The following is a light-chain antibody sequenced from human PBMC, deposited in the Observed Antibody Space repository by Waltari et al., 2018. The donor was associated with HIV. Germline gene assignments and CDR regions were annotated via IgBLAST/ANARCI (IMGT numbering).Light chain of an antibody. CDR3: QSYDRSLSVV. V-gene: IGLV1-40*01. CDR2: INH. J-gene: IGLJ2*01. CDR1: SSNIGAGYD. Sequence: QSVLTQPPSVSGAPGQRVSISCTGSSSNIGAGYDVHWYQQLPGTAPKLLVFINHNRPSWGPDRFSGSKPGTPASLAITGLQPEDEAHYYCQSYDRSLSVVFGGGTKLTVL.